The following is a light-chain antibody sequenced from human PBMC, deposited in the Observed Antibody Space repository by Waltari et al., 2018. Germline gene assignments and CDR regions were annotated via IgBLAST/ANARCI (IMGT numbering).Light chain of an antibody. CDR2: LGS. V-gene: IGKV2-28*01. J-gene: IGKJ2*01. Sequence: IVMTQSPLSLPVTPGEPASISCRSSQSLPDSNGNDYLDWYLQKPGQSPQLLIYLGSDRASGVPDRFNGSGSGSNFTLTISRVEAADVGVYYCMQALQTPRTFGQGTKLEIK. CDR1: QSLPDSNGNDY. CDR3: MQALQTPRT.